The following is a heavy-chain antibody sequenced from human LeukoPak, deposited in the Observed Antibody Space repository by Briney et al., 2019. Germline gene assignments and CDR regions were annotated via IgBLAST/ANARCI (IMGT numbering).Heavy chain of an antibody. V-gene: IGHV4-34*01. D-gene: IGHD6-19*01. CDR3: ARAGIAVAGLRWFDP. Sequence: SETLSLTCTVSGGSISSYYWSWIRQPPGKGLEWIGEINHSGSTNYNPSLKSRVTISVDTSKNQFSLKLSSVTAADTAVYYCARAGIAVAGLRWFDPWGQGTLVTVSS. CDR2: INHSGST. J-gene: IGHJ5*02. CDR1: GGSISSYY.